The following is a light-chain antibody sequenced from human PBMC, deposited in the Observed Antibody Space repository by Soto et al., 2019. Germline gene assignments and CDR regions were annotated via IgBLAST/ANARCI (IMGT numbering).Light chain of an antibody. J-gene: IGKJ1*01. CDR1: QTISSW. V-gene: IGKV1-5*03. CDR2: KAS. Sequence: DIQMTQSPSTLSGSVGDRVTITCRARQTISSWLAWYQQKPRKAPKLLTYKASTLKSGVHSRFSGRGSGTEFPLTISSLQPDDFATYYCQHYNSYSEAFGQGTKVDIK. CDR3: QHYNSYSEA.